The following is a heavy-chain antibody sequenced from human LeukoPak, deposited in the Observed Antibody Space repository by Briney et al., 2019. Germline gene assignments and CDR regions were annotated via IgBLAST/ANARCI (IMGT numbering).Heavy chain of an antibody. D-gene: IGHD6-19*01. J-gene: IGHJ4*02. CDR2: IYSGGST. V-gene: IGHV3-66*04. CDR1: GFTVSSNY. CDR3: ARHRKKYSSGWFVGFDY. Sequence: GGSLRLSCAASGFTVSSNYMSWVRRAPGKGLEWVSVIYSGGSTYYADSVKGRFTISRDNSKNTLYLQMNSLRAEDTAVYYCARHRKKYSSGWFVGFDYWGQGTLVTVSS.